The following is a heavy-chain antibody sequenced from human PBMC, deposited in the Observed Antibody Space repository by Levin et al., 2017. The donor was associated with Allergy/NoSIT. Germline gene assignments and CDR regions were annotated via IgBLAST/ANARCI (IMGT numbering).Heavy chain of an antibody. CDR2: IYYSGSA. J-gene: IGHJ3*01. CDR3: VIYYDSSGYYPGAFDL. D-gene: IGHD3-22*01. V-gene: IGHV4-39*07. Sequence: SETLSLTCTVSGDSISSRNCYWGWIRQPPGKGLEWIGRIYYSGSANYNPSLRSRVTISLDTSNNRISLRLTSVTAADTAVYYCVIYYDSSGYYPGAFDLWGQGTVVTVSS. CDR1: GDSISSRNCY.